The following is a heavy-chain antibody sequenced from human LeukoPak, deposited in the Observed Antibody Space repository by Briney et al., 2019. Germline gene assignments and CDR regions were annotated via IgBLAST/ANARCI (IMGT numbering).Heavy chain of an antibody. D-gene: IGHD6-13*01. CDR1: GFTFSSYA. V-gene: IGHV3-23*01. CDR3: AKPTSRGSSWYFWYFDL. J-gene: IGHJ2*01. CDR2: ISGSGGST. Sequence: PGGSLRLSCAASGFTFSSYAMSWVRQAPGKGLEWVSAISGSGGSTYYADSVKGRFTISRDNSKNTLYPQMNSLRAEDTAVYYCAKPTSRGSSWYFWYFDLWGRGTLVTVPS.